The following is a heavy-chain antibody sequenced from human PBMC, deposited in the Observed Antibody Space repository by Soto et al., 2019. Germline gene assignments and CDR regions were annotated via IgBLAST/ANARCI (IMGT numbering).Heavy chain of an antibody. CDR1: GFTFSSYG. D-gene: IGHD3-22*01. CDR3: ARDGPYYYDSSGYFDY. CDR2: IWYDGSNK. Sequence: QVQLVESGGGVVQPGRSLRLSCAASGFTFSSYGMHWVRQAPGKGLEWVAVIWYDGSNKYYADSVKGRFTISRDNSKNTRYLQMNSLRAEDTAVYYCARDGPYYYDSSGYFDYWGQGTLVTVSS. V-gene: IGHV3-33*01. J-gene: IGHJ4*02.